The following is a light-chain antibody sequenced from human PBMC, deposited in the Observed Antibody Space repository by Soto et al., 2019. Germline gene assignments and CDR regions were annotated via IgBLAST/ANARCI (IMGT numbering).Light chain of an antibody. CDR3: GTWDGSRNWV. CDR1: SSNIGNNY. CDR2: DNN. Sequence: QSVLTQTPSVSAAPGQKVTISCSGTSSNIGNNYVSWYQQFPDTAPKLLIYDNNKRPSGIPDRLSGSKSGASATLVITGVQTGDEADYYCGTWDGSRNWVFGGGTKVTVL. V-gene: IGLV1-51*01. J-gene: IGLJ3*02.